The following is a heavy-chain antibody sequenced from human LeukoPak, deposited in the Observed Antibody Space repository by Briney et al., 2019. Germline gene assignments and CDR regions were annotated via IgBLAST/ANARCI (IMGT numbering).Heavy chain of an antibody. J-gene: IGHJ4*02. V-gene: IGHV3-30*04. D-gene: IGHD3-10*01. CDR2: ISSDGTIK. CDR1: GFIFSNYA. Sequence: GGSLRLSCAASGFIFSNYAMNWVRQAPGMGLEWVAVISSDGTIKYYADSVRGRFIISRDNSRNTLYLQMNSLRAEDMAVYYCARGSEGMDYYGSGSYYFSDYWGQGTLVTVSS. CDR3: ARGSEGMDYYGSGSYYFSDY.